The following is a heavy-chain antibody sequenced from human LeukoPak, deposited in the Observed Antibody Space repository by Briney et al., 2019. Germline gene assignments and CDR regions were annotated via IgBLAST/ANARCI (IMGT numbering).Heavy chain of an antibody. V-gene: IGHV4-34*01. J-gene: IGHJ4*02. CDR3: ARRRTGTPLFLQKYYFDY. CDR2: INHSGST. D-gene: IGHD1-14*01. CDR1: GGTFSGYY. Sequence: SDTLSLTCAVYGGTFSGYYWSWIRQPPGKGLEWIGEINHSGSTNYNPSLKSRVTISVDTSKNQFSLKLSSVTAADTAVYYCARRRTGTPLFLQKYYFDYWGQGTLVTVSS.